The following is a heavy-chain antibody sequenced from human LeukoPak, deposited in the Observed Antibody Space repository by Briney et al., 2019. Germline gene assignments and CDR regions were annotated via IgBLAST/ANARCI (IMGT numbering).Heavy chain of an antibody. CDR1: GASISTYY. CDR2: VSTSGIT. CDR3: ARATYDSSDYFYPYFDY. J-gene: IGHJ4*02. Sequence: PSETLSLTCTVSGASISTYYWTWIRQPAGKGLEWIGRVSTSGITKYNPSLKSRAIMSVDTSKNQFSLNLTSVTAADTAVYYCARATYDSSDYFYPYFDYWGQGTLVTVSS. D-gene: IGHD3-22*01. V-gene: IGHV4-4*07.